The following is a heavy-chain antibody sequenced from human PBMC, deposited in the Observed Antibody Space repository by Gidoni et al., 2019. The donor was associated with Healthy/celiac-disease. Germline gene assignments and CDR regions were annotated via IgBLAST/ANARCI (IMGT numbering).Heavy chain of an antibody. J-gene: IGHJ4*02. CDR1: GFTFSSYS. V-gene: IGHV3-48*02. Sequence: EVQLVESGGGLVQPGGSLRLSCAASGFTFSSYSMNWVRQAPGKGLEWVSYISSSSSTIYYADSVKGRFTISRDNAKNSLHLQMNSLRDEDTAVYYCARDFSYDSSGYYFGFDYWGQGTLVTVSS. CDR2: ISSSSSTI. D-gene: IGHD3-22*01. CDR3: ARDFSYDSSGYYFGFDY.